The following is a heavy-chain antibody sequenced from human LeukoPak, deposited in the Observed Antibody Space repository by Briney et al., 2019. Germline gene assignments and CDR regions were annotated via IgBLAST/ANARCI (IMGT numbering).Heavy chain of an antibody. Sequence: GGSLRLSCAASGFTFSSYWMSWVRQAPGKGLEWVAFIRYDGSNKYYADSVKGRFTISRDNSKNTRYLQMNSLRAEDTAVYYCAKDRPVRIQLWGDYWGQGTLVTVSS. D-gene: IGHD5-18*01. CDR3: AKDRPVRIQLWGDY. J-gene: IGHJ4*02. V-gene: IGHV3-30*02. CDR1: GFTFSSYW. CDR2: IRYDGSNK.